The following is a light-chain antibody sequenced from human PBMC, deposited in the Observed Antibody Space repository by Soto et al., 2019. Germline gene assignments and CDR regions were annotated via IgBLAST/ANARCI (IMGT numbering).Light chain of an antibody. V-gene: IGKV3D-15*01. CDR2: GAS. J-gene: IGKJ3*01. CDR1: QHINNN. Sequence: VMTQAPATLAVSPGERATLACRACQHINNNVAWYQLKDGQVPSRVIYGASTRATGIPDRCSGSGYGTDFTLTISRLEAEEFAVHYCHQYGLSPPYTFGPGTKVDIK. CDR3: HQYGLSPPYT.